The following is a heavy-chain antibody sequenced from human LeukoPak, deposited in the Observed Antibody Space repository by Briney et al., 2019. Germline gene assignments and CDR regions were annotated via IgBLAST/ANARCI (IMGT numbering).Heavy chain of an antibody. V-gene: IGHV4-4*07. Sequence: SETLSLTCTVSGGSISSYYWSWIRQPAGKGLEWIGRIYTSGSTNYNPSLKSRVTMSVDTSKNQFSLKLSSVTAADTAVYYCAREAVAGSRDAFDIWGQGTMVTVSS. D-gene: IGHD6-19*01. CDR3: AREAVAGSRDAFDI. CDR2: IYTSGST. J-gene: IGHJ3*02. CDR1: GGSISSYY.